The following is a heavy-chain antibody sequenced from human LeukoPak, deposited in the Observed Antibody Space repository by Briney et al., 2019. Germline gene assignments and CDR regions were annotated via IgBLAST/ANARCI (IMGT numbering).Heavy chain of an antibody. CDR2: INPNSGGT. D-gene: IGHD4-17*01. Sequence: VASVKVSCKASGYTFSGYYVYWVRQAPGQGLEWMGWINPNSGGTNYAQKFQGRVTMTRDTSISTAYMELSRLRSDDTAVYYCARADDGDDPLDYWGQGTLVTVSS. V-gene: IGHV1-2*02. CDR3: ARADDGDDPLDY. CDR1: GYTFSGYY. J-gene: IGHJ4*02.